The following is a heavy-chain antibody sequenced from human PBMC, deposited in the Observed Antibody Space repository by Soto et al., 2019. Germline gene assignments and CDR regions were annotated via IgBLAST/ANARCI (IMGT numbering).Heavy chain of an antibody. V-gene: IGHV4-30-4*01. Sequence: NPSETLSLTCTVSGGSISSGDYYWSWIRQPPGKGLEWIGYIYYSGSTYYNPSLKSRVTISVDTSKNQFSLKLSSVTAADTAVYYCARERLVVITTSYFDYWGQGTLVTVSS. J-gene: IGHJ4*02. CDR3: ARERLVVITTSYFDY. CDR1: GGSISSGDYY. CDR2: IYYSGST. D-gene: IGHD3-22*01.